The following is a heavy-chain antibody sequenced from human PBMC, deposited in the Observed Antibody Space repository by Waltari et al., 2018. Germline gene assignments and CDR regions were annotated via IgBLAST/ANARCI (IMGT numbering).Heavy chain of an antibody. CDR1: GGSLSYNYLY. J-gene: IGHJ5*02. CDR3: ARQEAAVSKWFDP. Sequence: QLQLQESGPGLVKPSETLSLTCSVPGGSLSYNYLYWGWIRQPPGRELEWIGSISYGGTTYYNPSLESRVTILVDTSKNQFSLKVRSVTAADTAIYFCARQEAAVSKWFDPWGQGILVTVSS. D-gene: IGHD2-15*01. CDR2: ISYGGTT. V-gene: IGHV4-39*01.